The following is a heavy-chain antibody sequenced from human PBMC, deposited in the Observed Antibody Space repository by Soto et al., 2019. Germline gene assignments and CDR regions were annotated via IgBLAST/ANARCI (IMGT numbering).Heavy chain of an antibody. D-gene: IGHD5-12*01. Sequence: SETLSLTCAVYGGSFSGYYWSWIRQPPGKGLEWIGEINHSGSTNYNPSLKSWVTISVDTSKNQFSLKLSSVTAADTAVYYCARGDTGGYDPAFDIWGQGTMVTVSS. CDR3: ARGDTGGYDPAFDI. CDR1: GGSFSGYY. V-gene: IGHV4-34*01. CDR2: INHSGST. J-gene: IGHJ3*02.